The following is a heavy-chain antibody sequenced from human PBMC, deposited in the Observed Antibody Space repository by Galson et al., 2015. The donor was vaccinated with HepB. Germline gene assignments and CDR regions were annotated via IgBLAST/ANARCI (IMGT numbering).Heavy chain of an antibody. J-gene: IGHJ4*02. CDR1: GFTVSSNY. V-gene: IGHV3-66*02. CDR2: IYGGGST. Sequence: SLRLSCAASGFTVSSNYMSWVRQAPGKGLEWVSVIYGGGSTYYADSVKGRSSISRDNSKNTLSLQMSSLRAEDTAVYYCARGTPYNFATSGYFQLYYLDYGGQGTLVTVSS. CDR3: ARGTPYNFATSGYFQLYYLDY. D-gene: IGHD3-22*01.